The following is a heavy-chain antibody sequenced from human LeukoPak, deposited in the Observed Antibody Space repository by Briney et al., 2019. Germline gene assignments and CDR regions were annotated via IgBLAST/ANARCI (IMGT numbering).Heavy chain of an antibody. V-gene: IGHV4-39*07. J-gene: IGHJ4*02. D-gene: IGHD3-22*01. CDR3: ARVISPYYYDSSGYFAVDY. Sequence: PSETLSLTCTVSGGSISSSSYYWGWIRQPPGKGLEWIGSIYYSGSTYYNPSLKSRVTISVDTSKNQFSLKLSSVTAADTAVYYCARVISPYYYDSSGYFAVDYWGQGTLVTVSS. CDR2: IYYSGST. CDR1: GGSISSSSYY.